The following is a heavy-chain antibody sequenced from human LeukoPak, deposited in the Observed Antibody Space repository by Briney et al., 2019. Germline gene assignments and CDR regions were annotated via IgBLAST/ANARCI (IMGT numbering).Heavy chain of an antibody. J-gene: IGHJ4*02. Sequence: GRSLRLSCVASGFTFSRYAMHWVRQAAGKGLEWVTFISYDGSNKYYADSVKGRFTISRDNSKSTLYLQMNSLRAEDTAVYYCARAERNAGVFDYWGQGTLVIVSS. V-gene: IGHV3-30-3*01. D-gene: IGHD3-3*01. CDR1: GFTFSRYA. CDR3: ARAERNAGVFDY. CDR2: ISYDGSNK.